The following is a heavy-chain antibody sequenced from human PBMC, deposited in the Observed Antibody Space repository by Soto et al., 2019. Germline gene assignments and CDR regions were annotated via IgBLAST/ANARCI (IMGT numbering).Heavy chain of an antibody. D-gene: IGHD6-19*01. V-gene: IGHV4-31*03. CDR1: GGSISDGYY. Sequence: LSLTCTVPGGSISDGYYWTWIRQHPGKGLEWIGSISASGSTSYNPSLKSRLTVSVDKSKNQFSLNLRSVTAADTAVYYCARRDRSGFSYWLDTWGQGTLVTVSS. CDR2: ISASGST. CDR3: ARRDRSGFSYWLDT. J-gene: IGHJ5*02.